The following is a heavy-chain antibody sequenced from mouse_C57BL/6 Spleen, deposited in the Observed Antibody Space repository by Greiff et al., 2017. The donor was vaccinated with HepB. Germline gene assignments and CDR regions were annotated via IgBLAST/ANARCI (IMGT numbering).Heavy chain of an antibody. CDR2: ISDGGSYT. V-gene: IGHV5-4*01. CDR3: ARDDPVRAMDY. CDR1: GFTFSSYA. Sequence: EVKLMESGGGLVKPGGSLKLSCAASGFTFSSYAMSWVRQTPEKRLEWVATISDGGSYTYYPDNVKGRFTISRDNAKNNLYLQMSHLKSEDTAMYYCARDDPVRAMDYWGQGTSVTVSS. J-gene: IGHJ4*01.